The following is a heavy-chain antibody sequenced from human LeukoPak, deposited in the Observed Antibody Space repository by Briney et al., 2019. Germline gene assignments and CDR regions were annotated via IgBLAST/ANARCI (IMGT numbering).Heavy chain of an antibody. CDR1: GYTFTVYY. Sequence: ASVKVSCKASGYTFTVYYIHWARQAPGHGLEWMGWIDPNTGGTNYAQKFQGRVTMTRDTSISAAYMEMSSLKSNDSAVYYCARGIVDYNNAATRRFDPWGQGTLVTVSS. V-gene: IGHV1-2*02. CDR3: ARGIVDYNNAATRRFDP. D-gene: IGHD4-11*01. CDR2: IDPNTGGT. J-gene: IGHJ5*02.